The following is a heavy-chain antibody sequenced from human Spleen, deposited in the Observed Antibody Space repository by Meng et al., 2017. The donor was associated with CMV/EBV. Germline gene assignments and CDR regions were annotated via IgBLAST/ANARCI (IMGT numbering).Heavy chain of an antibody. CDR2: INSDGSST. J-gene: IGHJ5*02. CDR3: ARSMGGWFDP. CDR1: GFNFSSYW. Sequence: LYCAASGFNFSSYWMHWVRQAPGKGLVWVSRINSDGSSTSYADSVKGRFTISRDNAKNTLYLQMNSLRAEDTAVYYCARSMGGWFDPWGQGTLVTVSS. D-gene: IGHD2-15*01. V-gene: IGHV3-74*01.